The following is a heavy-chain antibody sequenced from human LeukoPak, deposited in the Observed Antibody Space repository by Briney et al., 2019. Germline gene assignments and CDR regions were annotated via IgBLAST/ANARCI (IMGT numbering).Heavy chain of an antibody. D-gene: IGHD6-13*01. Sequence: SETLSLTCTVSGGSIRSYYWSWIRQPPGKGLEWIAYIYYSGSTNYNLSLKSRVTISVDTSKNQFSLKLSSVTAADTAVYYCARVYYSNSYDYWYFDLWGRGTLVTVSS. V-gene: IGHV4-59*01. CDR2: IYYSGST. J-gene: IGHJ2*01. CDR1: GGSIRSYY. CDR3: ARVYYSNSYDYWYFDL.